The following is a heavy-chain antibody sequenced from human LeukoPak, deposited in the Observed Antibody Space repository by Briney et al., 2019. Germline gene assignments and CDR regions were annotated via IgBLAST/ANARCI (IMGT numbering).Heavy chain of an antibody. D-gene: IGHD3-10*01. CDR3: ARRRADYYGSGSYYKPWIQLWYFDY. V-gene: IGHV4-34*01. CDR1: GGSFSGYY. J-gene: IGHJ4*02. Sequence: PSETLSLTCAVYGGSFSGYYWSWIRQPPGKGLEWIGEINHSGSTNYNPSLKSRVTISVDTSKNQFSLKLSSVTAADTAVYYCARRRADYYGSGSYYKPWIQLWYFDYWGQGTLVTVSS. CDR2: INHSGST.